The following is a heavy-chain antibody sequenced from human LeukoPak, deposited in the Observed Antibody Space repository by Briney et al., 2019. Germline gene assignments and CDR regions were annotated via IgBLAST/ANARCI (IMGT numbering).Heavy chain of an antibody. CDR1: GFTFSSYA. J-gene: IGHJ6*02. CDR2: ISGSGGGT. Sequence: GGSLRLSCAASGFTFSSYAMSWVRQAPGKGLEWVPAISGSGGGTYYADSVKGRFTISRDNSKNTLYLQMNSLRAEDTAVYYCAKDLWGRWYGMDVWGQGTTVTVSS. V-gene: IGHV3-23*01. D-gene: IGHD3-16*01. CDR3: AKDLWGRWYGMDV.